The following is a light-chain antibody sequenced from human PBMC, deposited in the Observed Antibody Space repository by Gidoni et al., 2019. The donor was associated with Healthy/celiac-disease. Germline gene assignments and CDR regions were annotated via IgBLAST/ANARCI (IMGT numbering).Light chain of an antibody. Sequence: ELVLTQSPAPLALSPGERATLSCRASQSVSSYLAWYQQKPGQAPRLLIYDASTRATGIPARFSGSGSGTDFTLTISSLEPEDFAAYYCQQRSNWPRSFGQGTKLEIK. V-gene: IGKV3-11*01. CDR2: DAS. CDR1: QSVSSY. CDR3: QQRSNWPRS. J-gene: IGKJ2*04.